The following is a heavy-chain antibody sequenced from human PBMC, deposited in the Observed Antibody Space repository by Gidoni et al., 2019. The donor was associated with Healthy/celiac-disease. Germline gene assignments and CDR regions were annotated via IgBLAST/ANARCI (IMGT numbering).Heavy chain of an antibody. Sequence: QVQLQQWGAGLLKPSETLSLTCAVYGGSFSGYYWSWIRQPPGKGLEWIGEINHSGSTNYNPSLKSRVTISVDTSKNQFSLKLSSVTAADTAVYYCARGRITMVRGVIILDAFDIWGQGTMVTVSS. V-gene: IGHV4-34*01. CDR1: GGSFSGYY. J-gene: IGHJ3*02. CDR3: ARGRITMVRGVIILDAFDI. D-gene: IGHD3-10*01. CDR2: INHSGST.